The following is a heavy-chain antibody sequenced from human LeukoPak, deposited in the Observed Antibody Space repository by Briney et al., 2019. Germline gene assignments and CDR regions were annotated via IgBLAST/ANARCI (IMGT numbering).Heavy chain of an antibody. CDR1: RFTVSSNY. Sequence: GGSLLLSCAAARFTVSSNYMRGVRQAPGKGLEWVSVIYSGGSTYYADSVKGRFTISRDNSKNTLYLQMNSLRAEDTAVYYCARGATVVSPEYFQHWGQGTLVTVSS. V-gene: IGHV3-66*02. D-gene: IGHD4-23*01. J-gene: IGHJ1*01. CDR2: IYSGGST. CDR3: ARGATVVSPEYFQH.